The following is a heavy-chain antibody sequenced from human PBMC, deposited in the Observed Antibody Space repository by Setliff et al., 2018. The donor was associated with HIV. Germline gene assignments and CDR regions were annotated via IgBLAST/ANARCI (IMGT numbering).Heavy chain of an antibody. Sequence: GGSLRLSCAASGFTFSYDHVAWVRQAPGKGLEWVSALYNDGSTYYTDSVKDRFIISRDNSKNTVFLQMSSLRAEDTAIYFCARDPRGAVAGFDYWGRGTLVTVSS. CDR2: LYNDGST. J-gene: IGHJ4*02. CDR3: ARDPRGAVAGFDY. V-gene: IGHV3-66*01. D-gene: IGHD6-19*01. CDR1: GFTFSYDH.